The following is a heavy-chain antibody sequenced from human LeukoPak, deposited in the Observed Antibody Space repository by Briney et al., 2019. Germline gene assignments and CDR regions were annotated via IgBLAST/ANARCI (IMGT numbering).Heavy chain of an antibody. CDR1: GGSINNYY. CDR3: ARGGDYGDLRYFDY. V-gene: IGHV4-59*01. J-gene: IGHJ4*02. D-gene: IGHD4-17*01. CDR2: IYYRGST. Sequence: PSETLSLTCTVSGGSINNYYWSWIRQPPGKGLEWIGYIYYRGSTNYNPSLKSRVTFSVDTSKNQFSLKLNSVTAADTAVYYCARGGDYGDLRYFDYWGQGALVTVSS.